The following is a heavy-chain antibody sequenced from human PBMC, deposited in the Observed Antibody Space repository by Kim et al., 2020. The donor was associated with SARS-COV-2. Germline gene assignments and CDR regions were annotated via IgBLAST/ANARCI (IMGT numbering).Heavy chain of an antibody. CDR1: GGSISSYY. CDR3: ARTRTGGYSYGTWYFDL. J-gene: IGHJ2*01. V-gene: IGHV4-4*07. Sequence: SETLSLTCTVSGGSISSYYWSWIRQPAGKGLEWIGRIYTSGSTNYNPSLKSRVTMSVDTSKNQFSLKLSSVTAADTAVYYCARTRTGGYSYGTWYFDLWGRGTLVTVSS. D-gene: IGHD5-18*01. CDR2: IYTSGST.